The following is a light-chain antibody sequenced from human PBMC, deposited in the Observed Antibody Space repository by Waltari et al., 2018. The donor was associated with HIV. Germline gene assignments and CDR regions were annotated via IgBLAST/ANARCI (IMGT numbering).Light chain of an antibody. J-gene: IGKJ1*01. V-gene: IGKV1-39*01. CDR2: SAS. CDR1: QSISTY. CDR3: QQSYSTPRT. Sequence: DIQMTQSPSSLSASVGDRVTIPCRASQSISTYLNWYQQNPGKAPKLLIYSASSLQSGVPSRFSGSGSGTDFTLTISSLQPEDFATYYCQQSYSTPRTFGQGTKVEIK.